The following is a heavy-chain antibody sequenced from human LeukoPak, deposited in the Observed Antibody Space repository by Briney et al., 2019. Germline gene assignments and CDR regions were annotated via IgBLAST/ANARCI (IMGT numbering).Heavy chain of an antibody. V-gene: IGHV3-53*01. CDR2: IYSGGST. Sequence: PGGSLRLSCAASGFTVSSNYMSWVRQAPGKGLEWVSVIYSGGSTYYADPVKGRFTISRDNSKNTLYLQMNSLRAEDTAVYYCARGGPPKGDSPPLNYWGQETLVTVS. J-gene: IGHJ4*02. CDR1: GFTVSSNY. D-gene: IGHD2-21*02. CDR3: ARGGPPKGDSPPLNY.